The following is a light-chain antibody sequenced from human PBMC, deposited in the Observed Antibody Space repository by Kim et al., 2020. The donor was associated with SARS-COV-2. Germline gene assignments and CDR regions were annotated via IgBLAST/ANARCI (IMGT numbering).Light chain of an antibody. V-gene: IGLV2-14*03. CDR3: SSYTSSSVV. J-gene: IGLJ2*01. CDR1: SRDVGGYNY. CDR2: DVS. Sequence: QSITISCTVTSRDVGGYNYVSWYQQQPGKAPKLMIYDVSNRPSGVSNRFSGSKSGNTASLTISGLQAEDEADYYCSSYTSSSVVFGGGTQLTVL.